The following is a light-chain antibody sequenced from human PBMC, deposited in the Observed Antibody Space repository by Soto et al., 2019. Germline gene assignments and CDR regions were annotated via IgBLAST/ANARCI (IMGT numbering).Light chain of an antibody. CDR3: QQYGYSRT. V-gene: IGKV3-20*01. CDR2: GSS. CDR1: QSVSSNY. J-gene: IGKJ1*01. Sequence: EIVLTQSPGTLSLSPGERATLSCRASQSVSSNYLAWYQQKPGQAPKVLIYGSSSRATDIPDRFSGSGSGTDFTLTISTLEPEDFAIYYCQQYGYSRTFGQGTKVDIK.